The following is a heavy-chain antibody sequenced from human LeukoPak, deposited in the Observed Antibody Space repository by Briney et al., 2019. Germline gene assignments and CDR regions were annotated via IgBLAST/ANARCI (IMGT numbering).Heavy chain of an antibody. Sequence: QSGGSLRLSCSASGFTFSNYAMHWVRQAPGKGLEYVSAISGTGGSTYYADSVKGRFTISRDNSKNTLFLQMSSLRPGDTAVYYCVNGGVAVARYWGQGTLVTVSS. CDR1: GFTFSNYA. J-gene: IGHJ4*02. D-gene: IGHD6-19*01. CDR3: VNGGVAVARY. CDR2: ISGTGGST. V-gene: IGHV3-64D*09.